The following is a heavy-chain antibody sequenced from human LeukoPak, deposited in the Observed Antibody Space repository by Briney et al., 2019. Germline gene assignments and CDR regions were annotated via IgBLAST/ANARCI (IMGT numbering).Heavy chain of an antibody. D-gene: IGHD6-13*01. Sequence: AASVKVSCKASGYTFTSYGISWVRQAPGQGLEWMGWISAYNGNTNYAQKLQGRVTMTTDTSTSTAYMELRSLRSDDTAVYYCARPQGIEEAGGAYDGRDVGAKGTTVPVSS. J-gene: IGHJ6*04. CDR1: GYTFTSYG. CDR3: ARPQGIEEAGGAYDGRDV. V-gene: IGHV1-18*04. CDR2: ISAYNGNT.